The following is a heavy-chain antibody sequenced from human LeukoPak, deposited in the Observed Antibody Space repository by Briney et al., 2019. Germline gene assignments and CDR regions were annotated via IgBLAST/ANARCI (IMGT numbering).Heavy chain of an antibody. CDR3: ARALPGGYSGYGWFDP. CDR1: GYALTGYY. J-gene: IGHJ5*02. D-gene: IGHD5-12*01. V-gene: IGHV1-2*02. CDR2: INPNSGDT. Sequence: GASVKVSCKASGYALTGYYMHWVRQAPGQGLEWMGWINPNSGDTNYAQKFQGRVTMTRDTSISTAYMELSRLRSDDTAVYYCARALPGGYSGYGWFDPWGQGTLVTVSS.